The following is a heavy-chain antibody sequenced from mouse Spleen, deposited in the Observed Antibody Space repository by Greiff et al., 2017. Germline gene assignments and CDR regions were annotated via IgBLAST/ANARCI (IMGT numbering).Heavy chain of an antibody. CDR2: INPYNGGT. CDR1: GYTFTDYY. Sequence: EVQLQQSGPVLVKPGASVKMSCKASGYTFTDYYMNWVKQSHGKSLEWIGVINPYNGGTSYNQKFKGKATLTVDKSSSTAYMELNSLTSEDSAVYYCARNLLRVWFAYWGQGTLVTVSA. J-gene: IGHJ3*01. CDR3: ARNLLRVWFAY. V-gene: IGHV1-19*01. D-gene: IGHD2-10*01.